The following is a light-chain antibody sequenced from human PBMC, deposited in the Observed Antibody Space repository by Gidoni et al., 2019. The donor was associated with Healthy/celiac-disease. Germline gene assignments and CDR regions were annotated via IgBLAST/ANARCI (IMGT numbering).Light chain of an antibody. CDR1: QSVSSN. CDR2: GAS. CDR3: QQYNNWPET. Sequence: EIVMTQSPATLSVSPGERATLSCRASQSVSSNLAWYQQKPGQAPRLLIYGASTRATGIPARFSGSGSGTEFTLTISSLQSEDVAVYYWQQYNNWPETFGQXTKVEIK. J-gene: IGKJ1*01. V-gene: IGKV3-15*01.